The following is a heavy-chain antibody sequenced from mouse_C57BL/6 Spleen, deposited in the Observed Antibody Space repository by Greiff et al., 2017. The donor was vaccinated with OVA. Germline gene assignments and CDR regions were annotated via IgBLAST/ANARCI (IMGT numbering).Heavy chain of an antibody. V-gene: IGHV1-50*01. CDR2: IDPPDSYT. CDR3: ARRDSNYPYCDY. CDR1: GYTFTSYW. Sequence: VQLQQPGAELVKPGASVKLSCKASGYTFTSYWMQWVKQRPGQGLEWIGEIDPPDSYTNYNQKFKGKATLTVDTYSSTAYMQLSNLTSEDSAVYYCARRDSNYPYCDYWGQGTTLTVSS. D-gene: IGHD2-5*01. J-gene: IGHJ2*01.